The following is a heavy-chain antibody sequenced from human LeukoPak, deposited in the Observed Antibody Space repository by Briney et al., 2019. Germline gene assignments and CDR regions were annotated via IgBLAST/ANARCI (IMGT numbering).Heavy chain of an antibody. CDR3: ASQAAYDSSGYYGNWYFDL. CDR2: IVVGSGNT. J-gene: IGHJ2*01. CDR1: GFTFTSSA. V-gene: IGHV1-58*01. D-gene: IGHD3-22*01. Sequence: SVKVSCKASGFTFTSSAVQWVRQARGQRLEWIGWIVVGSGNTNYAQKFQERVTITRDMSTSTAYMELSSLRSEDTAVYYCASQAAYDSSGYYGNWYFDLWGRGTLVTVSS.